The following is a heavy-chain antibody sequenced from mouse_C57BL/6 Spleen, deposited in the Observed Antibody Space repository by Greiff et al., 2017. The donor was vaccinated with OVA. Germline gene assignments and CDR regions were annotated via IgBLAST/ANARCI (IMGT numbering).Heavy chain of an antibody. J-gene: IGHJ3*01. CDR1: GYTFTSYW. CDR3: ARSDVYWFAY. Sequence: QVQLQQPGAELVKPGASVKLSCKASGYTFTSYWMQWVKQRPGQGLEWIGEIDPSDSYTNYNQKFKGKATLTVDTSSSTAYMQLSSLTSEDSAVYYCARSDVYWFAYWGQGTLVTVSA. V-gene: IGHV1-50*01. CDR2: IDPSDSYT.